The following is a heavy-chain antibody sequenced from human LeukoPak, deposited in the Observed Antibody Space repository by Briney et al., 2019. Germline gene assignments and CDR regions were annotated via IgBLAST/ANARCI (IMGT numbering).Heavy chain of an antibody. CDR1: GFTFDDYA. CDR3: VEDRGLRNQWLQVTYDS. Sequence: PGRSLRLSCAASGFTFDDYAMHWVRQAPGKGLEWVSGISWNSVNIGHEDSVKGRFTISRDNAKNSLHLQMNSLRPEDTALYYCVEDRGLRNQWLQVTYDSWGQGTLVTVSS. CDR2: ISWNSVNI. V-gene: IGHV3-9*01. J-gene: IGHJ4*02. D-gene: IGHD5-24*01.